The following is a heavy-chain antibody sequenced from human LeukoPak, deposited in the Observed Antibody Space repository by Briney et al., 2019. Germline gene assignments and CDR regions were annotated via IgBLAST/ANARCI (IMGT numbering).Heavy chain of an antibody. J-gene: IGHJ6*04. CDR1: GFTFSSYA. CDR3: ASLLDYYGSGSYYPTSGMDV. D-gene: IGHD3-10*01. CDR2: ISYDGSNK. V-gene: IGHV3-30*04. Sequence: GRSLRLSCAASGFTFSSYAMHWVRQAPGTGLEWVAVISYDGSNKYYADSVKGRFTISRDNSKNTLYLQMNSLRAEDTAVYYCASLLDYYGSGSYYPTSGMDVWGKGTTVTVSS.